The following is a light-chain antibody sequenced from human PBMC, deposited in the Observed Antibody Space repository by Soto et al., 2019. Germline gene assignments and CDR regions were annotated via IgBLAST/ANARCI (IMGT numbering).Light chain of an antibody. J-gene: IGKJ1*01. CDR1: QYISSW. Sequence: DIQMTQSPSTLSASVGDRVTITCRASQYISSWLAWYQQKPGKAPKLLIYKASSLESVVPSRFSGSGSGTEFTITISSLQPDDFASYYCQQYNSQRTFGQGIKVEIK. V-gene: IGKV1-5*03. CDR2: KAS. CDR3: QQYNSQRT.